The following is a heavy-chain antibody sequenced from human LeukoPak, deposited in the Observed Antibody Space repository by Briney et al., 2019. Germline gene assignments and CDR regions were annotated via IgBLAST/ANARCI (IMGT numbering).Heavy chain of an antibody. CDR2: ISSSGSTI. CDR3: ARDLRETTVVTSSWFDP. D-gene: IGHD4-23*01. Sequence: PGGSLRLSCEASGFTFSDYYMSWIRQAPGKGLEWVSYISSSGSTIYYADSVKGRFTISRDNAKNSLYLQMNSLRAEDTAVYYCARDLRETTVVTSSWFDPWGQGTLVTVSS. CDR1: GFTFSDYY. V-gene: IGHV3-11*04. J-gene: IGHJ5*02.